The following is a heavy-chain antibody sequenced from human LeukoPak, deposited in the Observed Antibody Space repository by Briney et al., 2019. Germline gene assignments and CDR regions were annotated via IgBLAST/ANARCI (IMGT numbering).Heavy chain of an antibody. CDR1: GYTLTELS. D-gene: IGHD3-10*01. CDR3: ARLSYDSGTHYTVYKY. Sequence: SCKVSGYTLTELSMHWVRQAPGKGLEWVSAISGSGGSTYYAVSVKGRLTISRDNSKNTLYLQMNSLRDDDTAVYYCARLSYDSGTHYTVYKYWGQGTLVTVSS. CDR2: ISGSGGST. V-gene: IGHV3-23*01. J-gene: IGHJ4*02.